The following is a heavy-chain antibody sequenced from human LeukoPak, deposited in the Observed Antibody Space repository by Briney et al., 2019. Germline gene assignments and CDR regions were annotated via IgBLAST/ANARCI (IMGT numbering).Heavy chain of an antibody. J-gene: IGHJ4*02. D-gene: IGHD6-19*01. V-gene: IGHV3-9*01. Sequence: GGSLRLSCAASRSTFDDYAMHWVRQAPGRGLDWVSGISWNSGSIGYADSVKGRFTISRDNAKNSLYLQMNSLRAEDTALYYCCIAVAGTIDYWGQGTLVTVSS. CDR3: CIAVAGTIDY. CDR1: RSTFDDYA. CDR2: ISWNSGSI.